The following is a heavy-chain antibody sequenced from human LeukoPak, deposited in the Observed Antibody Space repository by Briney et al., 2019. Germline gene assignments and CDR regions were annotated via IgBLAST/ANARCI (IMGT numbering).Heavy chain of an antibody. CDR3: ARVAYQYSTPYDSSAYGDY. J-gene: IGHJ4*02. V-gene: IGHV4-59*08. CDR1: GFTFSSYY. CDR2: IFYSGST. Sequence: SESLSLSCAASGFTFSSYYMSWIRQAPGKGLDWTGYIFYSGSTNYNPSLKSRVTISVDTSKSQFSLKLSSVTAADTAVYYCARVAYQYSTPYDSSAYGDYWGQGTLVTVSS. D-gene: IGHD3-22*01.